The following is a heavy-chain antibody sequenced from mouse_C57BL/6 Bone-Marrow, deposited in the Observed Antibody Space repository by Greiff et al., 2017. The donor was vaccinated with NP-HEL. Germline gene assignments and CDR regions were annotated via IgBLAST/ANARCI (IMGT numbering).Heavy chain of an antibody. CDR2: IDPSDSYT. D-gene: IGHD4-1*01. J-gene: IGHJ3*01. CDR1: GYTFTSYW. Sequence: QVQLQQPGAELVKPGASVKLSCKASGYTFTSYWMQWVKQRPGQGLEWIGEIDPSDSYTNYNQKFKGKATLTVDTSSSTAYMQLSSLTSEDSAVYYCASLEYNWAWFAYWGQGTLVTVSA. CDR3: ASLEYNWAWFAY. V-gene: IGHV1-50*01.